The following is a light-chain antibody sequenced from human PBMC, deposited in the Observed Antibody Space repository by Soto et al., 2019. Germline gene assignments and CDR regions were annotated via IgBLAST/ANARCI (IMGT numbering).Light chain of an antibody. CDR1: SGSIASNY. Sequence: NFMLTQPHSVSESPGKTVTISCTRSSGSIASNYVQWYQQRPGSAPTTVIYENKQRPSGVPARFSGSIDSSSNSASLTISGLKTEDEADYYCQSYDSNNVLFGGGTKVTVL. CDR2: ENK. V-gene: IGLV6-57*04. CDR3: QSYDSNNVL. J-gene: IGLJ2*01.